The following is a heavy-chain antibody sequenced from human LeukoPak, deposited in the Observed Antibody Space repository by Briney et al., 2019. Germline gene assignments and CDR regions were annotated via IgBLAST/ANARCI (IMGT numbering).Heavy chain of an antibody. Sequence: GGSLRLSCAASGFPFRSYAMSWSRQAPGKGLEWVSAFTDSEIGTYYAASVKVRFTISRDNSKNTLYLQMNSLRAEDTAVYYCAKAYGYSSSWTSNYYFYGLDVWGQGTTVTVSS. D-gene: IGHD6-13*01. CDR2: FTDSEIGT. J-gene: IGHJ6*02. V-gene: IGHV3-23*01. CDR3: AKAYGYSSSWTSNYYFYGLDV. CDR1: GFPFRSYA.